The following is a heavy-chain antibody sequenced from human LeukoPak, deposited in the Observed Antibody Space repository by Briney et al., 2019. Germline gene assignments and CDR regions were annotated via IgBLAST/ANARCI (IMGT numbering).Heavy chain of an antibody. J-gene: IGHJ2*01. CDR2: ISSNGGST. V-gene: IGHV3-64D*06. CDR3: VKDGAYCGGDCYPGYFDL. D-gene: IGHD2-21*02. Sequence: GGSLRLSCSASGFTFSSYAMHWVRQAPGKGLEYVSAISSNGGSTYYADSVKGRLTISRDNSKNTLYPQMSSLRAEDTAVYYCVKDGAYCGGDCYPGYFDLWGRGTLVTVSS. CDR1: GFTFSSYA.